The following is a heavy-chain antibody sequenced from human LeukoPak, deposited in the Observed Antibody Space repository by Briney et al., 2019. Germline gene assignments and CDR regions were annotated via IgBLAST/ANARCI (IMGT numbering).Heavy chain of an antibody. D-gene: IGHD6-6*01. CDR1: GFTFGAYA. CDR3: AKEYPSSYNYFDY. Sequence: GGSLRLSCAASGFTFGAYAMSWVRQAPGKGLDWVSAIIASGAVTYYADSVKGRFTISRDNSMDTLYLQMNSLRAEDTAIYYCAKEYPSSYNYFDYWGQGTLVTVSP. V-gene: IGHV3-23*01. CDR2: IIASGAVT. J-gene: IGHJ4*02.